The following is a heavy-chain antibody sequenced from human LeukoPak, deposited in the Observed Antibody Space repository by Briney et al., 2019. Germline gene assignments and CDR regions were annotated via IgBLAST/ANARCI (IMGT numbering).Heavy chain of an antibody. CDR3: AKVRDTFGLYYYMDV. CDR2: ISSGSHYI. J-gene: IGHJ6*03. V-gene: IGHV3-21*01. Sequence: PGGSLRLSCAASGFTFSDYSMNWVRQAPGKGLEWVASISSGSHYIYYPRSVSGRFTIARDNAKNSLYLQMNSLRAEDTAVYYCAKVRDTFGLYYYMDVWGKGTTVIVSS. CDR1: GFTFSDYS. D-gene: IGHD3-16*02.